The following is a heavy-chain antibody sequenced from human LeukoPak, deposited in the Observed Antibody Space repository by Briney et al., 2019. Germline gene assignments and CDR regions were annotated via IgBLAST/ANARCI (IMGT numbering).Heavy chain of an antibody. D-gene: IGHD5-12*01. CDR3: ARPVTGHDYIAFDF. CDR1: GFTLNDHH. Sequence: PGGSVRLSCAASGFTLNDHHMEWVRQAPGKGVVWFGRSRNKANNYTTEYAASVKGRFTISRDDLKNSLYLQMNSLKTEDTAVYYCARPVTGHDYIAFDFWGQGTMVTVSS. V-gene: IGHV3-72*01. CDR2: SRNKANNYTT. J-gene: IGHJ3*01.